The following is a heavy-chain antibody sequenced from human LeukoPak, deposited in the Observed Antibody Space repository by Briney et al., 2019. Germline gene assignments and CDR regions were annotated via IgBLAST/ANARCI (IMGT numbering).Heavy chain of an antibody. V-gene: IGHV4-4*07. CDR3: TRDESSRDGSGGYHY. CDR2: VHFSGST. Sequence: PSETLSLTCGVSGASVTSHHWAWIRQPAGKGLEWVGRVHFSGSTNYNPSLRSRVAISLDKSKNELSLTLKSVSAADTAVYYCTRDESSRDGSGGYHYWGRGVLVTVSS. CDR1: GASVTSHH. D-gene: IGHD3-22*01. J-gene: IGHJ4*02.